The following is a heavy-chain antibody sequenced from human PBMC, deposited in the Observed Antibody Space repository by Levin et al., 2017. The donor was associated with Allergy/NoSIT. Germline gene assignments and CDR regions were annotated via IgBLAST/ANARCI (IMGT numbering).Heavy chain of an antibody. CDR3: ARGSNRGYSDEMNAFDI. CDR1: GFTFSSYS. D-gene: IGHD5-12*01. Sequence: GESLKISCAASGFTFSSYSMNWVRQAPGKGLEWVSSISSSSSYIYYADSVKGRFTISRDNAKNSLYLQMNSLRAEDTAVYYCARGSNRGYSDEMNAFDIWGQGTMVTVSS. J-gene: IGHJ3*02. CDR2: ISSSSSYI. V-gene: IGHV3-21*01.